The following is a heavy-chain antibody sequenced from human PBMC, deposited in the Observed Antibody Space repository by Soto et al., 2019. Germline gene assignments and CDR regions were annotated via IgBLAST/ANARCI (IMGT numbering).Heavy chain of an antibody. CDR3: ARREIQGPIDY. J-gene: IGHJ4*02. V-gene: IGHV4-28*01. CDR1: GYSISSSNW. D-gene: IGHD1-26*01. Sequence: SATLSLTCAVSGYSISSSNWWGWLRQPPGKGLEWIGFIYYSGTTYYNPSLKSRVTMSVDTSKNQFCLKLTSVTAVDTAVYYCARREIQGPIDYWGQGTLVTVSS. CDR2: IYYSGTT.